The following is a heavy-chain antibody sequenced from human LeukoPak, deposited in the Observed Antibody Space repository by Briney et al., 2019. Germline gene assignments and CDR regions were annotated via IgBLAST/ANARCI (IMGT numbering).Heavy chain of an antibody. D-gene: IGHD2-21*02. CDR2: INPNSCGT. V-gene: IGHV1-2*02. CDR3: ASGKKPVVTYLDY. CDR1: GYTFTRYY. Sequence: GASVTVSRKSSGYTFTRYYMHWVRQAPGQGLAGMGWINPNSCGTKYAHKFQGRVTITSETPIRTAYIELSRLRSDDTAGYYCASGKKPVVTYLDYWGQGTLVSVSS. J-gene: IGHJ4*02.